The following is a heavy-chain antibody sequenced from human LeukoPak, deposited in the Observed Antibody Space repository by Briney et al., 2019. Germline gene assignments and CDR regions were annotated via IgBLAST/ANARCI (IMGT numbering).Heavy chain of an antibody. CDR2: ISAYNGNT. CDR1: GYTFTNNV. D-gene: IGHD5-18*01. V-gene: IGHV1-18*01. J-gene: IGHJ4*02. Sequence: VSVKVSCKASGYTFTNNVINEVRQAPGQGLEWMGWISAYNGNTEYGQKLQGRVTMTTDTSTSTGYMELRSLRSDDTAVYYCVRDFKGYTYVYDDWGQGTLVTVSS. CDR3: VRDFKGYTYVYDD.